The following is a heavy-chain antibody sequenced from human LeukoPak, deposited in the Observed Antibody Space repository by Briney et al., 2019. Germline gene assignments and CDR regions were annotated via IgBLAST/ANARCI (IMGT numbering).Heavy chain of an antibody. Sequence: SETLSLTCAVYGGSLSDYYWSWIRQPPGKGLEWIGYIYYSGSTYYNPSLKSRVTISVDTSKNQFSLKLSSVTAADTAVYYCAGSQEYYYDSSGYPTGDYWGQGTLVTVSS. J-gene: IGHJ4*02. CDR1: GGSLSDYY. CDR3: AGSQEYYYDSSGYPTGDY. V-gene: IGHV4-30-4*01. CDR2: IYYSGST. D-gene: IGHD3-22*01.